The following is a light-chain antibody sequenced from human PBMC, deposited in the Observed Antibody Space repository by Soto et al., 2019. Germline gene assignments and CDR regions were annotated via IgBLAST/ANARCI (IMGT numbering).Light chain of an antibody. CDR2: KAS. J-gene: IGKJ3*01. V-gene: IGKV1-5*03. CDR1: QNVNSW. Sequence: DIQMTQSPTTLSASVGDRVTITCRASQNVNSWLAWYQQKPGKAPKLLIYKASSLESGVPSRFSGSGSGTEFTLTISSLQADDFATYYCQQYNTYLTFGPGTKVDLK. CDR3: QQYNTYLT.